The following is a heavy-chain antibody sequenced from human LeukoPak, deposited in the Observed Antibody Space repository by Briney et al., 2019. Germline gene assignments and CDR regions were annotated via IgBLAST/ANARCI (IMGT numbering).Heavy chain of an antibody. V-gene: IGHV3-23*01. CDR2: ISGSSDTT. CDR1: GFTFSTYA. D-gene: IGHD5-18*01. CDR3: ANREGGYTYDPFDY. Sequence: PGGSLRLSCAASGFTFSTYAMSWVRQGPGRGLEWVSAISGSSDTTYYADSVKGRFTISRDNSKNTLYLQMNSLRAEDTAVYYCANREGGYTYDPFDYWGQGTLVTVSS. J-gene: IGHJ4*02.